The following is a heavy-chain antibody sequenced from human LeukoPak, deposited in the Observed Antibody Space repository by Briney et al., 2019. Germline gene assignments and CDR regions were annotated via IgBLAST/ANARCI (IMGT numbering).Heavy chain of an antibody. Sequence: GGSLRLSCAASGFAFGKYDMSWVRQAPGKGLEWVSFISGGGINTYYAASAKGRFTISWDTSKNTLFLQMSSLRGDDTAVYYCVKAIVPTTRPFDAWGQGTPVTVSS. CDR2: ISGGGINT. CDR1: GFAFGKYD. D-gene: IGHD5-12*01. V-gene: IGHV3-23*01. CDR3: VKAIVPTTRPFDA. J-gene: IGHJ4*02.